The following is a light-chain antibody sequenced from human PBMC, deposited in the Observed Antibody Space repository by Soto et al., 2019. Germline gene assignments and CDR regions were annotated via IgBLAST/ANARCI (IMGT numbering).Light chain of an antibody. CDR2: GNS. V-gene: IGLV1-40*01. J-gene: IGLJ3*02. CDR3: QSYDSSLIWV. CDR1: SSNIGAGFD. Sequence: QSVLTQPPSVSGAPGQRVTISCTGSSSNIGAGFDVHWYQQLPGTAPKLLIYGNSHRPSGVPDRFSGSKSGTSASLAITGLQAADEADYYCQSYDSSLIWVFGGGTKLTVL.